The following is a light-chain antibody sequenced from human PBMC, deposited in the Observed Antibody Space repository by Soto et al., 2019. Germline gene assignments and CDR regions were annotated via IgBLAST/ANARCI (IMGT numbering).Light chain of an antibody. CDR3: QQYGILWT. J-gene: IGKJ1*01. V-gene: IGKV3-20*01. CDR1: QSVSSNY. CDR2: GAS. Sequence: EIVLTQSPGTLSLSPGERATLSCRASQSVSSNYLAWYQQKPGQAPRLLIYGASSRATGIPDRFSGSGSGTAFTLTISRLEPEDFAVYYCQQYGILWTFGQGTKVEIK.